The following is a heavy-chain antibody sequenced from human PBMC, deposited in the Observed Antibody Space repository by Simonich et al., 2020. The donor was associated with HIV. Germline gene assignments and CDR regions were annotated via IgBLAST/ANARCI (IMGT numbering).Heavy chain of an antibody. CDR3: AKDKGAYYGSGSPVY. J-gene: IGHJ4*02. D-gene: IGHD3-10*01. CDR2: ISSSSSYI. V-gene: IGHV3-21*04. Sequence: EVQLVESGGGLVKPGGSLRLSCAASGFTFSSHSMNWVRQAPGKGLEWVSSISSSSSYIYYADSVKGRFTISRDNDKNSLYLQMNSLRAEDTALYCCAKDKGAYYGSGSPVYWGQGTLVNVSS. CDR1: GFTFSSHS.